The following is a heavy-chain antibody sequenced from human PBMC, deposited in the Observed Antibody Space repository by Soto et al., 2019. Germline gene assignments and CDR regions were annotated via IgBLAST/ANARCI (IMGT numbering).Heavy chain of an antibody. CDR1: GFTFSSYA. V-gene: IGHV3-30-3*01. D-gene: IGHD4-17*01. CDR3: ARDYGDYLPPDISYYGMDV. J-gene: IGHJ6*02. Sequence: GGSLRLSCAASGFTFSSYAMHWVRQAPGKGLEWVAVISYDGSNKYYADSVKGRFTSSRDNSKNTLYLQMNSLRAEDKAVDYCARDYGDYLPPDISYYGMDVWGQGTTVTVSS. CDR2: ISYDGSNK.